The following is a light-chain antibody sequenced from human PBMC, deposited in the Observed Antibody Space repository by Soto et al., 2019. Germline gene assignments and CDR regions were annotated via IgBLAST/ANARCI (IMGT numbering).Light chain of an antibody. CDR1: SSDVGGYTY. CDR3: TSYTSSGLYV. Sequence: QSALTQPASVSGSPGQSITISCTGSSSDVGGYTYVSGYQQHPGKAPKLMIYDVSTRPSGVSNRFSGSKSGNTASLTISGLQAEDGADYYCTSYTSSGLYVFGTGIKLPVL. J-gene: IGLJ1*01. CDR2: DVS. V-gene: IGLV2-14*01.